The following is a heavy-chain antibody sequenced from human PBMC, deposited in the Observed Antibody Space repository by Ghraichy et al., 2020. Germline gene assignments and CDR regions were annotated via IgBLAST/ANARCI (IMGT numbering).Heavy chain of an antibody. D-gene: IGHD4-17*01. CDR2: ISYDGSNK. CDR3: ALPLGRGLRQPLGH. Sequence: GESLRLSCAASGFTFSSYGMHWVRQAPGKGLEWVAVISYDGSNKYYADSVKGRFTISRDNSKNTLYLQMNSLRAEDTAVYYCALPLGRGLRQPLGHWGQGTLVTVSS. J-gene: IGHJ1*01. V-gene: IGHV3-30*03. CDR1: GFTFSSYG.